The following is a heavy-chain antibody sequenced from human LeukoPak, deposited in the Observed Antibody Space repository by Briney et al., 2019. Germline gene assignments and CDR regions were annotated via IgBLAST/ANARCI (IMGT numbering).Heavy chain of an antibody. J-gene: IGHJ4*02. CDR2: IYDSGST. CDR3: ARDQEGFDY. Sequence: SETLSLTCTVSGGSIRSSYYYWGWIRQPPGKGLEWIGSIYDSGSTYYNPSLKSRVTISVDTSKNQFSLKLNSVTAADTAVYYCARDQEGFDYWGQGTLVTVSS. V-gene: IGHV4-39*02. CDR1: GGSIRSSYYY.